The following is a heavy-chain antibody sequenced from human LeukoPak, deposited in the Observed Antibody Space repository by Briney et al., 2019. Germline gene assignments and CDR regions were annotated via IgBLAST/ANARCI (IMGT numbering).Heavy chain of an antibody. J-gene: IGHJ6*03. CDR1: GGSIINYY. V-gene: IGHV4-4*07. Sequence: PETLSLTCTVAGGSIINYYWSWIRQSAGTGLEWVGRIYITGSTTYNPSLPSRLSMSVDTSKNQFSLRLRSVSAADTAVYYCARLKYYDSTGYSPGYYMDVWGKGITVTASS. CDR2: IYITGST. CDR3: ARLKYYDSTGYSPGYYMDV. D-gene: IGHD3-22*01.